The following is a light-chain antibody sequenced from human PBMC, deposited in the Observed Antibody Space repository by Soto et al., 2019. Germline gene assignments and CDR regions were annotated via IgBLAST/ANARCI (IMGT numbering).Light chain of an antibody. CDR1: QSVSSN. J-gene: IGKJ4*01. V-gene: IGKV3-15*01. CDR2: GTS. Sequence: EIVMTQSPATLSESPGERATLSCRASQSVSSNLAWYQQKRGQAPRLLIYGTSTRATGIPARFSGSGSGTDFTLTISSLLSEDFAVYYCQQYNKWPLTFGGGTKVEIK. CDR3: QQYNKWPLT.